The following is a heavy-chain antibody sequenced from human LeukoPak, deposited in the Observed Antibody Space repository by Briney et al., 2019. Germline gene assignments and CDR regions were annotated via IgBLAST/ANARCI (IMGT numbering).Heavy chain of an antibody. D-gene: IGHD3-22*01. CDR3: AKDLSGLDPYYYGMDV. Sequence: GGSLRLSCAASGFTFSSYAMSWVRQAPGKGLEWVSAISGSGGSTYYADSVKGRFTISRDNSKNTLYLQMNSLRAEDTAVYYCAKDLSGLDPYYYGMDVWGQGTTVTVSS. CDR2: ISGSGGST. V-gene: IGHV3-23*01. CDR1: GFTFSSYA. J-gene: IGHJ6*02.